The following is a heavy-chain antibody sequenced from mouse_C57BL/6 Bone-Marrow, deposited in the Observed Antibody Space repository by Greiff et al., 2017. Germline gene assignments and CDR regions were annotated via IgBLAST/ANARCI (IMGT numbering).Heavy chain of an antibody. V-gene: IGHV1-9*01. CDR1: GYTFTGYW. J-gene: IGHJ1*03. CDR3: ARGNYYGGWYFDV. D-gene: IGHD1-2*01. CDR2: ILPGSGST. Sequence: QVQLQQSGAELMKPGASVKLSCTATGYTFTGYWIEWVKQRPGHGLEWLGEILPGSGSTNYNAKFNGKATFTADTSSNTAYKQLSSLTTEDSAIYYCARGNYYGGWYFDVWGTGTTVTVSS.